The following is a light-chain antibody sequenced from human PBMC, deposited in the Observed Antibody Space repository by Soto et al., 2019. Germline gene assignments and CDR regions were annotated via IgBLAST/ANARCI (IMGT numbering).Light chain of an antibody. V-gene: IGKV3-20*01. CDR3: QQYDSYSRT. CDR2: GAS. J-gene: IGKJ1*01. Sequence: EIVLTQSPGTLSLSPGERATLSCRASQSVSSYLAWYQQKPGQAPRLLIYGASSRATGIPDRFSGSGSGTDFTLTISRLEPEDFATYYCQQYDSYSRTFGQGTKVEIK. CDR1: QSVSSY.